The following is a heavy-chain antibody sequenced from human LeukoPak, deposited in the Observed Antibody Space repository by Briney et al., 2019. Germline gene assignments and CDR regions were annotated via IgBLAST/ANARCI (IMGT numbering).Heavy chain of an antibody. CDR2: INYSGSA. D-gene: IGHD2-15*01. V-gene: IGHV4-31*03. CDR3: ARGGGVGCSGGSCFLDY. CDR1: GGSITSEGYN. J-gene: IGHJ4*02. Sequence: SETLSLTCTVSGGSITSEGYNFSWVRQYPGKGLEWIGYINYSGSAYYNPSLESRVSMSADTSKKQFSLRLPSVTAADTAIYFCARGGGVGCSGGSCFLDYWGPGTLVTVSS.